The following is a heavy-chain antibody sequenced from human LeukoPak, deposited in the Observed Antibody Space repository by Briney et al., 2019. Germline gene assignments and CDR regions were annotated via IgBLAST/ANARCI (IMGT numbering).Heavy chain of an antibody. CDR3: ARAAVHTIFGVVNPIANYYYYMDV. Sequence: GGSLRLSCAASGFTFSSYGMHWVRQAPGKGLEWVAVIWYDGSNKYYADSVKGRFTISRDNSKNTLYLQMNSLRAEDTAVYYCARAAVHTIFGVVNPIANYYYYMDVWGKGTTVTVSS. CDR1: GFTFSSYG. D-gene: IGHD3-3*01. V-gene: IGHV3-33*01. J-gene: IGHJ6*03. CDR2: IWYDGSNK.